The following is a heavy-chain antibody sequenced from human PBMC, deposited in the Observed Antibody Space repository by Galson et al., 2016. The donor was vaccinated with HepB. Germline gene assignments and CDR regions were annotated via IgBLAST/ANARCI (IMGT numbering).Heavy chain of an antibody. J-gene: IGHJ4*02. CDR2: IIPFFGAK. CDR1: GAIFSSFG. D-gene: IGHD4-23*01. Sequence: SVKVSCKASGAIFSSFGFNWVRQAPGQGLEWIGGIIPFFGAKNYAQKFQGRVTITTDKSTGTASMELSSLRSEDTALYYCATDKGLGYGGNSVFDNWGQGTLVTVSS. CDR3: ATDKGLGYGGNSVFDN. V-gene: IGHV1-69*05.